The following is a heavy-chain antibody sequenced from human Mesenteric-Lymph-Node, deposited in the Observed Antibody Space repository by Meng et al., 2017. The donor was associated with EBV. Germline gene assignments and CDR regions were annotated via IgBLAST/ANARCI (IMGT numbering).Heavy chain of an antibody. V-gene: IGHV1-69*01. CDR1: GGTLSKYG. J-gene: IGHJ4*02. D-gene: IGHD3-10*01. CDR2: IITVFGTP. CDR3: VTDGFESPGD. Sequence: QGQLVQSGAEAKETGSSVKVSCQVSGGTLSKYGISWVRQAPGQGLEWMGGIITVFGTPKYAQKFQGRVTITADESTSTAYMELRSLRSEDTAVYHCVTDGFESPGDWGQGTLVTVSS.